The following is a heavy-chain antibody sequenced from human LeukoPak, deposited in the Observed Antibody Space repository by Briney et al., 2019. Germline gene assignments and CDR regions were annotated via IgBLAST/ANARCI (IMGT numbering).Heavy chain of an antibody. CDR3: ATGYSVINYYYYMDV. V-gene: IGHV1-2*02. J-gene: IGHJ6*03. Sequence: ASVKVSCKASGYTFTGYYMHWVRQAPGQGLEWMGWINPNSGGTNYAQKFQGRVTMTRDTSISTAYMELSRLRSDDTAVYYCATGYSVINYYYYMDVWAKGPRSPSP. CDR2: INPNSGGT. D-gene: IGHD3-10*01. CDR1: GYTFTGYY.